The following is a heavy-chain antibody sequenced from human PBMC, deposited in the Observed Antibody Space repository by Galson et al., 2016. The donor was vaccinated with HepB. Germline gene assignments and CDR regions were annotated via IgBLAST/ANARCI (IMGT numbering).Heavy chain of an antibody. CDR1: GGTFISYA. D-gene: IGHD2-21*01. J-gene: IGHJ6*02. Sequence: VSCKASGGTFISYAISWVRQAPGQGLEWMGGIIPIFGTANYAQNFQGRVAITADESTTTAYMELISLRSEDPAVYYCVGQGYCGGDCYWGGMDVWGQGTTVIVSS. CDR3: VGQGYCGGDCYWGGMDV. V-gene: IGHV1-69*01. CDR2: IIPIFGTA.